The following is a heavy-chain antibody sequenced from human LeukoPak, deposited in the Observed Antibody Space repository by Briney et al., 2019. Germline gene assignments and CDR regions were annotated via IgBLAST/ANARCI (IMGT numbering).Heavy chain of an antibody. V-gene: IGHV4-31*11. Sequence: SETLPLTCAVSGVSISSGGYFYSWIRQRPGEGLEWLAYIYYKGNTYYNPSLKSRLTISVDTSKNQFSLNLTSVSAADTAVYYCARATGHITYVDFWGQGTLVTVSS. CDR1: GVSISSGGYF. CDR2: IYYKGNT. CDR3: ARATGHITYVDF. J-gene: IGHJ4*02. D-gene: IGHD3-10*01.